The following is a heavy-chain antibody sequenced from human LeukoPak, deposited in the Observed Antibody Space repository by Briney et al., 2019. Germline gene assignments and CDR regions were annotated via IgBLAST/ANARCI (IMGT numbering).Heavy chain of an antibody. J-gene: IGHJ4*02. CDR2: ISGSGGST. V-gene: IGHV3-23*01. CDR3: AKDRRSSSWYYFDY. Sequence: GGSLRLSCAASGFTFSGYAMSWVRQAPGKGLEWVSTISGSGGSTYYADSVKGRFTISGDNSQNTLYLQMNSLRAEDTAVYYCAKDRRSSSWYYFDYWGQGTLVTVSS. CDR1: GFTFSGYA. D-gene: IGHD6-13*01.